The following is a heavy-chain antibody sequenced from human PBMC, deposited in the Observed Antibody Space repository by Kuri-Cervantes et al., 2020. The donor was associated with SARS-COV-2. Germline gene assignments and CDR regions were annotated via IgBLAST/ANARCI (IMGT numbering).Heavy chain of an antibody. CDR3: ARGAPIVVVPAGKGDDAFDI. CDR2: INPSGGST. CDR1: GCTFTDYY. D-gene: IGHD2-2*01. V-gene: IGHV1-46*01. J-gene: IGHJ3*02. Sequence: ASVKVSCKASGCTFTDYYMHWVRQAPGQGLEWMGIINPSGGSTSYAQKFQGRVTMTRDTSTSTVYMELSSLRSEDTAVYYCARGAPIVVVPAGKGDDAFDIWGQGTMVTVSS.